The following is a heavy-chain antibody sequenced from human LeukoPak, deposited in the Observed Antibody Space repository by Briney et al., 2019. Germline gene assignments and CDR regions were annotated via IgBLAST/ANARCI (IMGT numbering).Heavy chain of an antibody. V-gene: IGHV3-74*01. CDR2: INSDGSST. D-gene: IGHD3-22*01. J-gene: IGHJ4*02. CDR1: GFTFSSYW. Sequence: GGSLRLSCAASGFTFSSYWMPWVRQAPGKGLVWVSRINSDGSSTGYADSVKGRFTISRENAKYTLYLQMNSLRAEDTAVYYCARGGSYSYDSSGYLSWGQGTTVTVSS. CDR3: ARGGSYSYDSSGYLS.